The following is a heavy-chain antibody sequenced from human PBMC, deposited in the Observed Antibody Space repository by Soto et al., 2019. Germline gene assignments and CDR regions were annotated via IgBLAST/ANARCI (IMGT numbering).Heavy chain of an antibody. V-gene: IGHV4-30-4*01. CDR1: GGSISSGDYY. J-gene: IGHJ6*02. D-gene: IGHD3-22*01. Sequence: PSETLSLTCTVSGGSISSGDYYWSWIRQPPGKGLEWIGYIYYGGSTYYNPSLKSRVTISVDTSKNQFSLKLSSVTAADTAVYYCARDSGLDYYDSSGPNTRNYYYYGMDVWGQGTTVTVSS. CDR2: IYYGGST. CDR3: ARDSGLDYYDSSGPNTRNYYYYGMDV.